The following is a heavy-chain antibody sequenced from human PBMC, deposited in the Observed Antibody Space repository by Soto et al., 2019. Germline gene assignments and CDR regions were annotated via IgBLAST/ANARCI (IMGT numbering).Heavy chain of an antibody. Sequence: PGGSLRLSCAASGFTFRNYGMNWVRQAPGKGLEWVSYIGIGSSTKYYADSVKGRFTISRDNAKNSLYLQMNSLRAEDTAVYHCARDQLHYNDITGSPLNAFDVWGQGTMVTVS. CDR2: IGIGSSTK. J-gene: IGHJ3*01. D-gene: IGHD3-22*01. CDR1: GFTFRNYG. V-gene: IGHV3-48*01. CDR3: ARDQLHYNDITGSPLNAFDV.